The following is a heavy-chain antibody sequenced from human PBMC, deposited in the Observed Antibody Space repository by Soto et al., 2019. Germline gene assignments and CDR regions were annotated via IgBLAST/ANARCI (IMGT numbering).Heavy chain of an antibody. CDR3: AKSHTTSGWYVTTDY. Sequence: GGSLRLSCAASGFTFGDYAMQWVRQAPGKGLEWVSAISWNSGSIDYADSVKGRFTISRDNAKNSLYLQMNSLRAEDTALYYCAKSHTTSGWYVTTDYWGQGTRVTVSS. D-gene: IGHD6-19*01. CDR1: GFTFGDYA. J-gene: IGHJ4*02. CDR2: ISWNSGSI. V-gene: IGHV3-9*01.